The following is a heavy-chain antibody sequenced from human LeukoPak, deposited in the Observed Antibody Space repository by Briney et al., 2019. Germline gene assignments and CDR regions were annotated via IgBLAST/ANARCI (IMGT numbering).Heavy chain of an antibody. CDR3: TRDRGGSPTDVFDY. D-gene: IGHD2-15*01. J-gene: IGHJ4*02. V-gene: IGHV3-23*01. CDR1: GLTFSKSA. Sequence: GGSLRLSCAGSGLTFSKSALTWVRQAPGKGLEWVSTITDVGDIFYTYSVRGRFTISRDNSKNTVYMQMDGLRAEDTAVYYCTRDRGGSPTDVFDYWGQGTLVTVSS. CDR2: ITDVGDI.